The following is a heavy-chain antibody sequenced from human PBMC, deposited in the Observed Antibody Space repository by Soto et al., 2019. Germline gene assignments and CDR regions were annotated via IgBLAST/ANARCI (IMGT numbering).Heavy chain of an antibody. CDR2: ISYSGGST. V-gene: IGHV3-30*03. CDR1: GFTFNSFG. CDR3: ARERIPTGMDV. Sequence: PGGSLRLSCAVSGFTFNSFGMNWVRQAPAKGLEWVAVISYSGGSTYYADSVKGRFTISRDNSKNTLYLQMNSLRAEDTAVYYCARERIPTGMDVWGQGTTVTVSS. J-gene: IGHJ6*02.